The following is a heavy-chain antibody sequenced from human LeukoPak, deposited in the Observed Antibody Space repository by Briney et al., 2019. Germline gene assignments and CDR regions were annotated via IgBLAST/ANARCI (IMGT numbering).Heavy chain of an antibody. CDR3: ARPGYSSGWYRADC. Sequence: PSETLSLTCAVYGGSFSGYYWSWIRQPPGKGLEWIGEINHSGSTNYNPSLKSRVTISVDTSKNQFSLKLSSVTAADTAVYYCARPGYSSGWYRADCWGQGTLVTVSS. CDR1: GGSFSGYY. D-gene: IGHD6-19*01. V-gene: IGHV4-34*01. CDR2: INHSGST. J-gene: IGHJ4*02.